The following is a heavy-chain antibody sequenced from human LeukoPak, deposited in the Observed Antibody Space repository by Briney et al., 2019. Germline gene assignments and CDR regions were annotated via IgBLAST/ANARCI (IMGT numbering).Heavy chain of an antibody. CDR2: IYYSGST. D-gene: IGHD2-2*01. CDR3: ARQASIVVVPAASTEWFDP. V-gene: IGHV4-39*01. CDR1: GGSISSSSYY. Sequence: SETLSLTCTVSGGSISSSSYYWGWIRQPPGKGLEWIGSIYYSGSTYYNPSLKSRVTISVDTSKNQFSLELSSVTAADTAVYYSARQASIVVVPAASTEWFDPWGQGTLVTVSS. J-gene: IGHJ5*02.